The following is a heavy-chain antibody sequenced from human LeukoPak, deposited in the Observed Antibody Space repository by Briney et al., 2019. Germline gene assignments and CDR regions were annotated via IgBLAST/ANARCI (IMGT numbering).Heavy chain of an antibody. CDR1: GGSISSGDYY. J-gene: IGHJ4*02. Sequence: SETLSLTCTVSGGSISSGDYYWSWIRQPPGKGLEWIGYIYYSGSTYYNPSLKSRVTISVDTSKNQFSLKLSSVTAANTAVYYCARAVDIVATHWGQGTLVTASS. V-gene: IGHV4-30-4*01. CDR2: IYYSGST. CDR3: ARAVDIVATH. D-gene: IGHD5-12*01.